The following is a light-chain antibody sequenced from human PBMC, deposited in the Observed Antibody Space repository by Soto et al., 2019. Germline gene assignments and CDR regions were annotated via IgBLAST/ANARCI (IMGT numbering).Light chain of an antibody. V-gene: IGLV2-11*01. CDR2: NVS. CDR3: CSYAGSYTFE. CDR1: SSDVGDYNY. Sequence: QSALTQPRSVSGSPGQSVTISCTGTSSDVGDYNYVSWYQQHPGKAPKLMIYNVSKRPSGVPDRFSGSKSGNTASLTISGLQAEDEADYYCCSYAGSYTFEFGGGTKVTVL. J-gene: IGLJ2*01.